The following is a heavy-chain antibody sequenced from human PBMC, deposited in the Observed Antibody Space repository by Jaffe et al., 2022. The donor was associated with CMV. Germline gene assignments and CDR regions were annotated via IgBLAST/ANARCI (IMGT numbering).Heavy chain of an antibody. Sequence: EVQLVQSGAEVKKPGESLKISCKGSGYSFTSYWIGWVRQMPGKGLEWMGIIYPGDSDTRYSPSFQGQVTISADKSISTAYLQWSSLKASDTAMYYCARSGYSGYDSPGYYYYYYMDVWGKGTTVTVSS. J-gene: IGHJ6*03. CDR3: ARSGYSGYDSPGYYYYYYMDV. CDR2: IYPGDSDT. CDR1: GYSFTSYW. V-gene: IGHV5-51*01. D-gene: IGHD5-12*01.